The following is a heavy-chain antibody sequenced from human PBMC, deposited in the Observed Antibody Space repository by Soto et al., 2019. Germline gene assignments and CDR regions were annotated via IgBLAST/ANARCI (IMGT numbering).Heavy chain of an antibody. V-gene: IGHV3-30*03. CDR1: GFTFSDYA. CDR3: ATGRRQWLVMSDLNY. Sequence: VQLVESGGGVGQPGRSLRLACAASGFTFSDYAMHWVRQAPGKGLEWVAVVSHDGRNTHYADSVKGRFTISIDSSKNTVSLELTSLRAEDTAVYSCATGRRQWLVMSDLNYWGQGGLVTGTS. D-gene: IGHD6-19*01. CDR2: VSHDGRNT. J-gene: IGHJ4*02.